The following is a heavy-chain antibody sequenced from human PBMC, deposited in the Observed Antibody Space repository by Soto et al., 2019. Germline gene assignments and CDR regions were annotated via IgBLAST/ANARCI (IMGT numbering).Heavy chain of an antibody. CDR2: INHSGST. V-gene: IGHV4-34*01. D-gene: IGHD3-22*01. Sequence: KPSETLSLTCSVYGGSFSGYYWSWIRQPPGKGLEWIGEINHSGSTNYNPSLKSRVTISVDTSKNQFSLKLSSVTAADTAVYYCERAVKDYDSSGPVGYWGQGTLVTVSS. J-gene: IGHJ4*02. CDR1: GGSFSGYY. CDR3: ERAVKDYDSSGPVGY.